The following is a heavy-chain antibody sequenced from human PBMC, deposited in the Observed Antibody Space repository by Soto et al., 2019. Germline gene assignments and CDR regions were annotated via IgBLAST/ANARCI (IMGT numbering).Heavy chain of an antibody. J-gene: IGHJ5*02. V-gene: IGHV3-23*01. CDR3: ATAVTGSGSYS. CDR2: ISGSGGST. Sequence: GGSLRLSCAASGFTFSSYAMSWFRQAPGKGLEWVSAISGSGGSTYYADSVRGRFTISRDNSKNTLYLQMNSLRAEDTAVYYCATAVTGSGSYSWGQGTLVTVSS. CDR1: GFTFSSYA. D-gene: IGHD3-10*01.